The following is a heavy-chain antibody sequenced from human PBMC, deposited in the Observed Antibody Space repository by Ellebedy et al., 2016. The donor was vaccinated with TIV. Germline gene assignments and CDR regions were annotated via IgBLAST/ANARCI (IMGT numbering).Heavy chain of an antibody. Sequence: AASVKVSCKASGYTFTSYGISWVRQAPGQGLEWMGWISAYNGNTNYAHKLQGRVTMTTDTSTSTAYMERRSLRSDDTAVYYCARAPPGAKQFWFDPWGQGTLVTVSS. J-gene: IGHJ5*02. CDR3: ARAPPGAKQFWFDP. CDR2: ISAYNGNT. CDR1: GYTFTSYG. D-gene: IGHD6-19*01. V-gene: IGHV1-18*04.